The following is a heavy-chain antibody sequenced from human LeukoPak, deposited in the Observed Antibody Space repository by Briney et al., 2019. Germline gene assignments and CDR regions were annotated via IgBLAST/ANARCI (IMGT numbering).Heavy chain of an antibody. CDR2: INPSGGST. Sequence: ASVKVSCKASGYTFTSYYMHWVRQAPGQGLEWMGIINPSGGSTSYAQKFQGRVTMTRDTSTSTVYMGLSSLRSEDTAVYYCARDSTMVRGKANWFDPWGQGTLVTVSS. CDR1: GYTFTSYY. V-gene: IGHV1-46*01. CDR3: ARDSTMVRGKANWFDP. D-gene: IGHD3-10*01. J-gene: IGHJ5*02.